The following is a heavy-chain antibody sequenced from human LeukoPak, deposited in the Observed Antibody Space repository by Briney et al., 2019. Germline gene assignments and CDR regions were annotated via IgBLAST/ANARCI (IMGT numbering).Heavy chain of an antibody. D-gene: IGHD5-12*01. Sequence: QPGGSLRLSCAASGFTFSSYAMNWVRQAPGKGLEWVSAISGPGYSTYYPDSVKGRFTISRDNSKNTLYLQMNSLRAEDTAVYYCAKGGAHAVATKGNYYGMDVWGQGTTVTVSS. CDR3: AKGGAHAVATKGNYYGMDV. J-gene: IGHJ6*02. CDR2: ISGPGYST. CDR1: GFTFSSYA. V-gene: IGHV3-23*01.